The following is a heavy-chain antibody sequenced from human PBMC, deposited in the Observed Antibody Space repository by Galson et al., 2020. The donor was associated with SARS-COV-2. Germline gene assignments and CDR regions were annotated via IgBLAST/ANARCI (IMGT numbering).Heavy chain of an antibody. Sequence: ASVKVSCKASGYTFTSYDINWVRQATGQGLEWMGWMNPNRGNTGYAQKFQGRVTMTRDTSTTTAYMELSSLRSEDTAVYYCVRDAAGGYNWFDPWGQGTLVTVSS. CDR3: VRDAAGGYNWFDP. D-gene: IGHD6-13*01. J-gene: IGHJ5*02. CDR1: GYTFTSYD. V-gene: IGHV1-8*01. CDR2: MNPNRGNT.